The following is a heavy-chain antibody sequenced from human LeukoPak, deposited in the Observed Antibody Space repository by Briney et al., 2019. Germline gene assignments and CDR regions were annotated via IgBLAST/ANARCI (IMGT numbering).Heavy chain of an antibody. D-gene: IGHD6-13*01. V-gene: IGHV3-74*01. CDR3: ARSIPYGTTWYGRSDY. Sequence: GGSLRLSCVASANYWMHWVRQAPGKGLVWVSHINSDGSWTSYADSVKGRFTISKDNAKNTVYLQMNSLRAEDTAIYYCARSIPYGTTWYGRSDYWGQGTLVTVSS. CDR2: INSDGSWT. J-gene: IGHJ4*02. CDR1: ANYW.